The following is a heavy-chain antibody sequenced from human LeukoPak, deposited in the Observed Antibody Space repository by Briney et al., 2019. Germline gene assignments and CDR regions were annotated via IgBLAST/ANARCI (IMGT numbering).Heavy chain of an antibody. V-gene: IGHV4-59*12. D-gene: IGHD3-22*01. CDR2: IYYTGST. Sequence: SETLSLTCTVSGGSITDYYWGWIRQPPGKGLEWMGYIYYTGSTNYNPSLKSRVTISVDTSKNQFSLKLSSMTAADTAVYYCARENYYDSSGYVYWGQGTLVTVSS. CDR3: ARENYYDSSGYVY. CDR1: GGSITDYY. J-gene: IGHJ4*02.